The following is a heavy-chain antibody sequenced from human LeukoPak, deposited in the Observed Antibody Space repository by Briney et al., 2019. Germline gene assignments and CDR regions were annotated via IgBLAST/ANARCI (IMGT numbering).Heavy chain of an antibody. D-gene: IGHD1-26*01. J-gene: IGHJ4*02. V-gene: IGHV4-4*02. CDR2: VHLNGAT. CDR1: GGSITTTNW. CDR3: TRESGAFSPFGF. Sequence: SETLSLTCAVSGGSITTTNWWSWVRQPPGKGLEWIGEVHLNGATNYNPSLESRFSMSIDKSNNHLSLEVTSVTAADTAMYYCTRESGAFSPFGFWGQGTLVTVS.